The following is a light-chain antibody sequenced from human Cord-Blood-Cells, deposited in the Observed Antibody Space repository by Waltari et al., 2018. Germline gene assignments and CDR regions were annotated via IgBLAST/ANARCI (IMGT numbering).Light chain of an antibody. CDR1: SRYVGRYNL. CDR3: CSYAGSSTYV. V-gene: IGLV2-23*01. J-gene: IGLJ1*01. CDR2: EGS. Sequence: QSALTQPASVPGSPGQSITISCTGTSRYVGRYNLVYWYQQHPGKAPKLMIYEGSKRPSGVSNRFSGSKSGNTASLTISGLQAEDEADYYCCSYAGSSTYVFGTGTKVTVL.